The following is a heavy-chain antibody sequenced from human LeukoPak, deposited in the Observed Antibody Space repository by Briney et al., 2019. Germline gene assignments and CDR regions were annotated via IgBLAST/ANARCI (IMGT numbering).Heavy chain of an antibody. V-gene: IGHV3-48*04. CDR1: GFTFSSYS. D-gene: IGHD4-17*01. CDR2: ISSSSSTI. J-gene: IGHJ4*02. Sequence: GGFLRLSCAASGFTFSSYSMNWVRQAPGKGLEWVSYISSSSSTIYYADSVKGRFTISRDNAKNSLYLQMNSLRAEDTAVYYCARDGDYFFDYWGQGTLVAVSS. CDR3: ARDGDYFFDY.